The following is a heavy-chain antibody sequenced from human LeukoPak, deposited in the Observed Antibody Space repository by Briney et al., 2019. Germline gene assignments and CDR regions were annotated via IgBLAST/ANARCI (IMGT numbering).Heavy chain of an antibody. CDR3: ASAGSGSAYDAFDI. D-gene: IGHD3-10*01. V-gene: IGHV3-53*01. CDR2: IYSGGST. Sequence: PGGSLRLSCAASGFTVSSNYMSWVRQAPGKGLEWVSVIYSGGSTYYADSVKGRFTISRDSSKNTLYLQMNSLRAEDTAVYYCASAGSGSAYDAFDIWGQGTMVTVSS. CDR1: GFTVSSNY. J-gene: IGHJ3*02.